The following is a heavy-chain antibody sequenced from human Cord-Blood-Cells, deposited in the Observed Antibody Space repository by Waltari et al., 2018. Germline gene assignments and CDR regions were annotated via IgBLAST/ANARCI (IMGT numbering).Heavy chain of an antibody. CDR3: ARDRCGGDCSHFDY. D-gene: IGHD2-21*01. CDR2: ISYDGSNK. Sequence: QVQLVESGGGVVQPGRSLRLSCAASGFTFSSYAMHWVRQAPGTGLEWVAVISYDGSNKYYADSVKGRFTISRDNSKNTLYLQMNSLRAEDTAVYYCARDRCGGDCSHFDYWGQGTLVTVSS. CDR1: GFTFSSYA. V-gene: IGHV3-30-3*01. J-gene: IGHJ4*02.